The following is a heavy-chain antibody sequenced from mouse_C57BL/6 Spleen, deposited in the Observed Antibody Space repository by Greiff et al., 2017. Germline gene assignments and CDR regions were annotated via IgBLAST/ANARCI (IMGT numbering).Heavy chain of an antibody. J-gene: IGHJ4*01. CDR3: ARRDDGYFYYAMDY. D-gene: IGHD2-3*01. CDR2: IYPGSGST. Sequence: VKLQQPGAELVKPGASVKMSCKASGYTFTSYWITWVKQRPGQGLEWIGDIYPGSGSTNYNEKFKSKATLTVDTSSSTAYMQLSSLTSEDSAVYYCARRDDGYFYYAMDYWGQGTSVTVSS. V-gene: IGHV1-55*01. CDR1: GYTFTSYW.